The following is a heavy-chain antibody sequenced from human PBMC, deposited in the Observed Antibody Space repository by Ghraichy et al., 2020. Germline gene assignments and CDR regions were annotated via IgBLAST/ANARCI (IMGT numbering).Heavy chain of an antibody. J-gene: IGHJ4*02. CDR1: GYTFTGNY. Sequence: ASVKVSCKASGYTFTGNYIHWMRQAPGQGLEWMGWINPNSGGTNYAQKFQGRVTMTRDTSISTAYMELSRLRSDDTAVYYCARAYSSSYYGDYWGQGTLVTVSS. CDR3: ARAYSSSYYGDY. V-gene: IGHV1-2*02. CDR2: INPNSGGT. D-gene: IGHD6-13*01.